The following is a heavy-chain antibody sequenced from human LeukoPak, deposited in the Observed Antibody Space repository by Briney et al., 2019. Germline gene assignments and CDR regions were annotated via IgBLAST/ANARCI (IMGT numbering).Heavy chain of an antibody. CDR3: ARISMFSYESSGYYCDY. V-gene: IGHV4-38-2*01. J-gene: IGHJ4*02. Sequence: SETLSLTCAVSGYSISSGYYWGWIRQSPGKGLEWIGRIYHRGTTYYNSSLKRRVTISVDTSKNQFSLKLRSVTAADTAVYYCARISMFSYESSGYYCDYWGQGTLVTVSS. D-gene: IGHD3-22*01. CDR2: IYHRGTT. CDR1: GYSISSGYY.